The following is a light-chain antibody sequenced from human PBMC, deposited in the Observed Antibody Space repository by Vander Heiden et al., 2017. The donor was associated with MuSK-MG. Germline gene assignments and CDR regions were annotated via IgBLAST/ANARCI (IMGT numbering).Light chain of an antibody. Sequence: QSVLTQPPSASGAPGQRVVISCSGRTSNIGATIVNWYQHFPGTAPKFLIYRNDQRASGVPDRFSASKSGTSASLAISGLQSEDEADYYCAAWDDSLNAVVFGSGTKVTVL. CDR3: AAWDDSLNAVV. CDR1: TSNIGATI. CDR2: RND. J-gene: IGLJ1*01. V-gene: IGLV1-44*01.